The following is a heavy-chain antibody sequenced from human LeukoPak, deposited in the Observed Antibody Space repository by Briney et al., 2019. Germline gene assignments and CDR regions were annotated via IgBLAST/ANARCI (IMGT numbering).Heavy chain of an antibody. V-gene: IGHV1-46*01. CDR3: VRDLPTGHGSGAY. CDR2: IHITGGST. CDR1: GEGDTLTNDY. J-gene: IGHJ4*02. D-gene: IGHD3-10*01. Sequence: ASAKVSCKTSGEGDTLTNDYMHWVRQAPGQGLEWMGVIHITGGSTYYAQNFQGRVSITRDTSTGTVDMDLSGLRSDDTAVYYCVRDLPTGHGSGAYWGQGTLVTVSS.